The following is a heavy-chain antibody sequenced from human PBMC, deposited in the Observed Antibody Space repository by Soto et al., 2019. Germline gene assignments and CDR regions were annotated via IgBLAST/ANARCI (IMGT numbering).Heavy chain of an antibody. J-gene: IGHJ4*02. CDR1: GGSINSNNYF. CDR3: ARRNYDFWSGYYGPENNFDY. CDR2: VSYSGST. D-gene: IGHD3-3*01. Sequence: SETLSLTCSVSGGSINSNNYFWSWIRQQPERGLQWIGYVSYSGSTRYNPSLKSRVTMSLDTSKNQFSLRLNSVTAADTAVYFCARRNYDFWSGYYGPENNFDYWGQGTLVTVSS. V-gene: IGHV4-31*03.